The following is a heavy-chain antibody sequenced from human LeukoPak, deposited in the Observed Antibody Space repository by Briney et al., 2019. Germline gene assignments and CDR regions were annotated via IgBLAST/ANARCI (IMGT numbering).Heavy chain of an antibody. Sequence: GGSLRLSCAASGFTFSGHWMTWVRQAPGKGLEWVANIKQDAGQKYYVGFVKGRFTISRDNAKNSLYLQMNSLRADDTAVYYCVRGDGYKETDFDYWGQGTLVTVSS. J-gene: IGHJ4*02. D-gene: IGHD5-24*01. CDR2: IKQDAGQK. V-gene: IGHV3-7*01. CDR3: VRGDGYKETDFDY. CDR1: GFTFSGHW.